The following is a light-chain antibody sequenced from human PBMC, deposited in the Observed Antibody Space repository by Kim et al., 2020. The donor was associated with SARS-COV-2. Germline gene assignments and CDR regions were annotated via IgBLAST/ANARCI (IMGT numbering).Light chain of an antibody. CDR1: RSISSSY. V-gene: IGKV3-20*01. J-gene: IGKJ2*01. CDR2: GGS. CDR3: QQYGRSPSMYS. Sequence: EIELTQSPGTLSMSPGERATLSCRASRSISSSYLAWYQQKLGQAPRLLIYGGSSRATGIPDRFSGSGSGTEFTLTISRLEPEDFAVYYCQQYGRSPSMYSFGQGTKLEI.